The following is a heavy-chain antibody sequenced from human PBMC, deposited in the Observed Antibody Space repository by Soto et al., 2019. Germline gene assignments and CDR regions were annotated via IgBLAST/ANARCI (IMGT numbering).Heavy chain of an antibody. J-gene: IGHJ6*02. D-gene: IGHD6-13*01. CDR1: GFTFSSYS. V-gene: IGHV3-48*02. Sequence: GGSLRLSCAASGFTFSSYSMNWVRQAPGKGLEWVSYISSSSSTIYYADSVKGRFTISRDNAKNSLYLQMNSLRDEDTAVYYCARDWRSSSWLEYYYYYYGMDVWGQGTTVTVSS. CDR3: ARDWRSSSWLEYYYYYYGMDV. CDR2: ISSSSSTI.